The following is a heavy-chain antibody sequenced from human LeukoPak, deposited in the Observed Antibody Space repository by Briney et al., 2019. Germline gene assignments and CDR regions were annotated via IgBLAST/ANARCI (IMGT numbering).Heavy chain of an antibody. CDR2: ISSSSYYI. CDR1: GFTFSSYN. D-gene: IGHD3-10*01. CDR3: ARDSPQGWFGEVDY. Sequence: GGSLRLSCAASGFTFSSYNMNWVRQAPGKGLEWVSSISSSSYYIYYADLVKGRFTISRDNAKNSLYLQMNSLRAEDTAVYYCARDSPQGWFGEVDYWGQGTLVTVSS. V-gene: IGHV3-21*01. J-gene: IGHJ4*02.